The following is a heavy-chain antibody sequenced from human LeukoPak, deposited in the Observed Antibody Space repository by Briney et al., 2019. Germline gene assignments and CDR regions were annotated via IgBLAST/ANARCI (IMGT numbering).Heavy chain of an antibody. V-gene: IGHV4-59*01. CDR1: GGSISSYY. J-gene: IGHJ6*03. CDR2: IYYSGST. CDR3: AREGVYYYGSGRRTRGYYMDV. Sequence: SETLSLTCTVSGGSISSYYWSWIRQPPGKGLEWIGYIYYSGSTNYNPSLKSRVTISVDTSKNQFSLKLSSVTAADTAVYYCAREGVYYYGSGRRTRGYYMDVWGKGTTVTISS. D-gene: IGHD3-10*01.